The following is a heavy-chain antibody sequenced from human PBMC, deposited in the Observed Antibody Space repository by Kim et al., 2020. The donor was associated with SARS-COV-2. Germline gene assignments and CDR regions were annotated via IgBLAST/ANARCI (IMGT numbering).Heavy chain of an antibody. CDR2: SYI. CDR3: ASQDTAMNY. J-gene: IGHJ4*02. Sequence: SYIYYADSVKGRFTISRDNAKNSLYLQMNSLRAEDTAVYYCASQDTAMNYWGQGTLVTVSS. V-gene: IGHV3-21*01. D-gene: IGHD5-18*01.